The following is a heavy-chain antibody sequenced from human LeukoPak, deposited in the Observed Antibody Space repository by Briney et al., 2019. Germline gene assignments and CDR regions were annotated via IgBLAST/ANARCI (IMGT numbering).Heavy chain of an antibody. J-gene: IGHJ4*02. CDR2: INHSGST. Sequence: PSETLSLACAVYGGSFSGYYWSWIRQPPGKGLEWIGEINHSGSTNYNPSLKSRVTISVDTSKNQFSLKLTSVTAADTAVYYCARAGFALAPHRGTPFDYWGQGTLVTVSS. CDR3: ARAGFALAPHRGTPFDY. D-gene: IGHD6-6*01. CDR1: GGSFSGYY. V-gene: IGHV4-34*01.